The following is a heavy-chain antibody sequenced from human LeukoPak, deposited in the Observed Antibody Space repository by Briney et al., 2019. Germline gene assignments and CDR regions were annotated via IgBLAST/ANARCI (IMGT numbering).Heavy chain of an antibody. CDR2: ISYDGSLK. J-gene: IGHJ4*02. Sequence: GGSLRLSCAASGFTFSSYAMHWVRQAPGKGLEWVAVISYDGSLKFYADSVKDRFTISRDDSKNTLFLQMDSLRAEDTALYYCARDLVAGSPDFFDYWGQGTLVIVSS. V-gene: IGHV3-30-3*01. CDR3: ARDLVAGSPDFFDY. D-gene: IGHD6-19*01. CDR1: GFTFSSYA.